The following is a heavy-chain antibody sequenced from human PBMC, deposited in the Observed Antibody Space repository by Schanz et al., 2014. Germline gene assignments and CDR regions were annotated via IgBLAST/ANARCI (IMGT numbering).Heavy chain of an antibody. CDR2: IYSDGRT. D-gene: IGHD3-10*01. CDR3: ARGEFGRLFPTWFDP. J-gene: IGHJ5*02. Sequence: EVQLVESGGGLIQPGGSLRLSCVASGFTVSSNYMSWVRQAPGKGLEWVSVIYSDGRTYYGDSVKGRFTISRDDAKNSLYLQMNSLTDEDTAVYYCARGEFGRLFPTWFDPWGQGTLVTVSS. V-gene: IGHV3-53*01. CDR1: GFTVSSNY.